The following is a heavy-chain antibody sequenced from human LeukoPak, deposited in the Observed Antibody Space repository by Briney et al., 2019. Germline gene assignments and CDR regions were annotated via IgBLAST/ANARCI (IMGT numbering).Heavy chain of an antibody. CDR2: INPSGGST. CDR3: AKDSEGSGSYSTPGFDP. J-gene: IGHJ5*02. Sequence: ASVKVSCKASGYTFTSYYMHWVRQAPGQGLEWMGIINPSGGSTSYAQKFQGRVTITADESTSTAYMELSSLRSEDTAVYYCAKDSEGSGSYSTPGFDPWGQGTLVTVSS. CDR1: GYTFTSYY. D-gene: IGHD3-10*01. V-gene: IGHV1-46*01.